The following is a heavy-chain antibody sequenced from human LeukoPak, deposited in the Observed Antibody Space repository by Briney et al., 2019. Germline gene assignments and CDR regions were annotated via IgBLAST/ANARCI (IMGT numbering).Heavy chain of an antibody. J-gene: IGHJ6*03. CDR1: GVTFSGSA. Sequence: PGGALRLSCAASGVTFSGSAMHWVRQASGKGLGWVGRIRSKADGYATAYAASVKGRFTISRDVLKNTAYLQMNSLKTEDTAVYYCTLPRGYCTNGVCPNYYYYYMDVWGKGTTVTVSS. D-gene: IGHD2-8*01. CDR3: TLPRGYCTNGVCPNYYYYYMDV. V-gene: IGHV3-73*01. CDR2: IRSKADGYAT.